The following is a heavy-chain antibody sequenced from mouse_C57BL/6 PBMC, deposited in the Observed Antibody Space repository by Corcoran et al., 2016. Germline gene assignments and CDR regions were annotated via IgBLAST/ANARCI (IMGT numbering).Heavy chain of an antibody. J-gene: IGHJ4*01. V-gene: IGHV14-2*01. CDR1: GFNIKGSY. CDR2: IDPDDGET. CDR3: ARLRGHRGYYAMDY. D-gene: IGHD3-1*01. Sequence: EVQLQQSVAELVTPGASVKLSCTASGFNIKGSYLHWVKQRTEQGLEWIRRIDPDDGETKYAPKFQVKATITADPSSNTAYLQLSSLPYEDTGVYYCARLRGHRGYYAMDYWGQGTSVTVSS.